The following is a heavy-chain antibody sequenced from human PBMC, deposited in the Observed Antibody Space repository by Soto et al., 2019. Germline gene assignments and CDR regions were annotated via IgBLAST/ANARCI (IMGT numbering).Heavy chain of an antibody. J-gene: IGHJ5*02. CDR3: ARDLLPMGSSSWYEGGWFDP. CDR1: GGSISSGGYS. V-gene: IGHV4-4*02. D-gene: IGHD6-13*01. CDR2: IYHSGST. Sequence: SETLSLTCAVSGGSISSGGYSWSWVRQPPGKGLEWIGEIYHSGSTNYNPSLKSRVTISVDKSNNQFSLSLSSVTAADTAMYYCARDLLPMGSSSWYEGGWFDPWGQGTLVTVSS.